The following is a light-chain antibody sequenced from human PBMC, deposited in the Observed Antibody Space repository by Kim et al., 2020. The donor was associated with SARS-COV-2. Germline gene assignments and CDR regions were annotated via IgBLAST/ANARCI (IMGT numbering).Light chain of an antibody. CDR2: GAS. CDR1: QYVKERY. J-gene: IGKJ2*01. V-gene: IGKV3-20*01. CDR3: QQYRTPPVN. Sequence: LSPGERATLSCRAAQYVKERYLAEYQQKPGQAVRRLIYGASNRATGIPDRFSGSGSGTDFTLTINRLEPEDSAVYYCQQYRTPPVNFGQGTKLEI.